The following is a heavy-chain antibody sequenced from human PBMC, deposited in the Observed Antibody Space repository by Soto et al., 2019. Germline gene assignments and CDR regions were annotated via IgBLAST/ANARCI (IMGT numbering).Heavy chain of an antibody. Sequence: ASVKVSCKASGYTFTSYGISWVRQAPGQGLEWMGWIRPYNGNTNYAQKLQGRVTMTTDTSASTAYMELRSLRSDDTAVYYCARKYDYDSSGPGGNWFDPWGQGTLVTVSS. CDR2: IRPYNGNT. CDR3: ARKYDYDSSGPGGNWFDP. J-gene: IGHJ5*02. D-gene: IGHD3-22*01. V-gene: IGHV1-18*01. CDR1: GYTFTSYG.